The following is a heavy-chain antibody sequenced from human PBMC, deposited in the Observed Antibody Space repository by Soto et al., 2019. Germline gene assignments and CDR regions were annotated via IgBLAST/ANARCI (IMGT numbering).Heavy chain of an antibody. D-gene: IGHD5-18*01. CDR3: ATALNGYLHYFDY. CDR2: INAGNGNT. V-gene: IGHV1-3*01. Sequence: QVQLVQSGAEVKKPGASVKVSCKASGYTFTSYAMHWVRQAPGQRLEWMGWINAGNGNTKYSQKFQGRVTITRDTAASTAYMELSSLRAEDTGVYYSATALNGYLHYFDYWGQGTLVTVSS. CDR1: GYTFTSYA. J-gene: IGHJ4*02.